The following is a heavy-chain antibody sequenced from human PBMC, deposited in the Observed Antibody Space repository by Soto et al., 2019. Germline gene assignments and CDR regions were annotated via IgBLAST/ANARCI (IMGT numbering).Heavy chain of an antibody. V-gene: IGHV4-59*01. Sequence: QVQLQESGPGLVKPSETLSLTCTVSGGSISTTYWTWIRQPPGKGLEWIGNIYYSGTTNYNPSLTCRATMSVDMSKNQFSLRLTSVSAAATAVYYCARDAGGGYNWFDPWGQGTLVTVSS. CDR1: GGSISTTY. J-gene: IGHJ5*02. D-gene: IGHD2-8*02. CDR3: ARDAGGGYNWFDP. CDR2: IYYSGTT.